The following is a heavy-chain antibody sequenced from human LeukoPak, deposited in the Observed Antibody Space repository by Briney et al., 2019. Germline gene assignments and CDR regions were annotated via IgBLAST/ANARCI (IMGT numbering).Heavy chain of an antibody. D-gene: IGHD5-18*01. CDR3: ARSGYSYGLVDY. V-gene: IGHV4-59*01. Sequence: SETLSLTCTVSGGSISSDYWSWIRQPPGKGLEWIGHIYYSGDTNYNPSLKSRVTISVDTSKNQFSLKLSSVTAADTAVYYCARSGYSYGLVDYWGQGTLVTVSS. CDR2: IYYSGDT. CDR1: GGSISSDY. J-gene: IGHJ4*02.